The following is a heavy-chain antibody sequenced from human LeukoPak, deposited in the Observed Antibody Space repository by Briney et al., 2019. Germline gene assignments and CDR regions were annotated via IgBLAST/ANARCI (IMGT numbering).Heavy chain of an antibody. CDR3: AIATYYYDSSGRTSDY. Sequence: PGGSLRLSCAASGFTFSSYAMSWVRQAPGKGLEWVSAISGSGGSTYYADSVKGRFTISRDNSKNTLYLQMNSLRAEDTAVYYCAIATYYYDSSGRTSDYWGQGTLVTVSS. CDR2: ISGSGGST. D-gene: IGHD3-22*01. J-gene: IGHJ4*02. V-gene: IGHV3-23*01. CDR1: GFTFSSYA.